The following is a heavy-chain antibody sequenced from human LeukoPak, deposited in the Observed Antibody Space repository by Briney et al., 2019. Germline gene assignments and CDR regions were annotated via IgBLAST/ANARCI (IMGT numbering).Heavy chain of an antibody. CDR1: GFTFSSYA. V-gene: IGHV3-30-3*01. J-gene: IGHJ4*02. D-gene: IGHD4-4*01. CDR2: ISYDGSNK. CDR3: ARAGFRLYSNYEEHFDY. Sequence: PGGSLRLSCAASGFTFSSYAMHWVRQAPGKGLGWVAVISYDGSNKYYADSVKGRFTISRDNSKNTLYLQMNSLRAEDTAVYYCARAGFRLYSNYEEHFDYWGQGTLVTVSS.